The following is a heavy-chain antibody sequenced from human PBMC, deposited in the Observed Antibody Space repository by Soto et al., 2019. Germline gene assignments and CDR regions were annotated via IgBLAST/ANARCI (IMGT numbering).Heavy chain of an antibody. D-gene: IGHD3-22*01. CDR1: GGSISSSSYY. Sequence: SETLSLTCTVSGGSISSSSYYWGWIRQPPGKGLEWIGSIYYSGSTYYNPSLKSRVTISVDTSKNQFSLKLSSVTAADTAVYYCERIQYYDSSGYYLNQKKNYYYGMDVWGQGTTVTVSS. CDR3: ERIQYYDSSGYYLNQKKNYYYGMDV. V-gene: IGHV4-39*01. J-gene: IGHJ6*02. CDR2: IYYSGST.